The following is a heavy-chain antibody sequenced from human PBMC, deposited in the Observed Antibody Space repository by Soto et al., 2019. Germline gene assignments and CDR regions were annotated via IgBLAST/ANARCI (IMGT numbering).Heavy chain of an antibody. D-gene: IGHD5-12*01. CDR1: GFTFSNYA. CDR3: AKDRASGYETSTFDS. J-gene: IGHJ4*02. Sequence: GGSLRLSCATSGFTFSNYAMNWVRLAPGKGLQWVAAISSNGADTYYAESVKGRFTISRDNSNSAVYLQMSSLRAEDTALYYCAKDRASGYETSTFDSWGQGTLVTVSS. CDR2: ISSNGADT. V-gene: IGHV3-23*01.